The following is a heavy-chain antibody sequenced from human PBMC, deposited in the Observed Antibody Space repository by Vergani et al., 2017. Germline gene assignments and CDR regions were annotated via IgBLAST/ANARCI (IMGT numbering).Heavy chain of an antibody. CDR1: GFTLSDHV. J-gene: IGHJ4*02. D-gene: IGHD3-3*01. CDR3: AKDHRGSYTTYYSFWSGPEFDS. CDR2: SRNKARSYTT. Sequence: EVQPVESGGGLVKPGGSLRLSCTTSGFTLSDHVMDWVRQGPGKGLEWVGRSRNKARSYTTEYSASVKGRFTISRDNSKNTLNLQMNRLRADDTAVYFCAKDHRGSYTTYYSFWSGPEFDSRAQGTLVTVAA. V-gene: IGHV3-72*01.